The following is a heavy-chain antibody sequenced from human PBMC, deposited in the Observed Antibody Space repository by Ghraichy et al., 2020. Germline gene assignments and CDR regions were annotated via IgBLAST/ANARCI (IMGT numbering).Heavy chain of an antibody. CDR3: ARAYSSSPLDYYYYYYMDV. CDR1: GYTFTSYG. CDR2: ISAYNGDT. Sequence: ASVKVSCKASGYTFTSYGISWVRQAPGQGLEWMGWISAYNGDTNYAQKLQGRVTMTTDTSTSTAYMELRSLRSDDTAVYYCARAYSSSPLDYYYYYYMDVWGKGTTVTVSS. V-gene: IGHV1-18*01. D-gene: IGHD6-13*01. J-gene: IGHJ6*03.